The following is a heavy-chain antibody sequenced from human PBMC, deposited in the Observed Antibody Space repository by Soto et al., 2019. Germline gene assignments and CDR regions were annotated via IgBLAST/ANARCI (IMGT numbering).Heavy chain of an antibody. CDR1: GYTFTSYA. CDR3: ARRSFLTGYALGY. CDR2: INAGNGNT. Sequence: QVQLVQSGAEVKKPGASVQGSCKASGYTFTSYAMHWVRQAPGQRREWMGWINAGNGNTKYSQKFQGRVPITRDTSASTAYMELSSLRSEDTAVYYCARRSFLTGYALGYWGQGTLVTVSS. J-gene: IGHJ4*02. D-gene: IGHD3-9*01. V-gene: IGHV1-3*01.